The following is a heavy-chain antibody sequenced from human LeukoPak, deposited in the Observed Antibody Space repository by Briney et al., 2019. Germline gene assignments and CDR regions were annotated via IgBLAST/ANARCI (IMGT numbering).Heavy chain of an antibody. V-gene: IGHV3-30*04. J-gene: IGHJ5*02. Sequence: GRSLGLSCAASGFTFSSYAMHWVRQAPGKGLEWVAVISYDGSNKYYADSVKGRFTISRDNSKNTLYLQMNSLRAEDTAVYYCAREAWFDPWGQGTLVTVSS. CDR3: AREAWFDP. CDR2: ISYDGSNK. CDR1: GFTFSSYA.